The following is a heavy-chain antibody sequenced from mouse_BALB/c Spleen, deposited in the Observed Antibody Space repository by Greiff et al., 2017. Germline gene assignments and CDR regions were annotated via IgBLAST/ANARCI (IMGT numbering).Heavy chain of an antibody. CDR2: IYPYNGGT. CDR3: SRGDYRYEGYAMDY. V-gene: IGHV1S29*02. CDR1: GYTFTDYN. D-gene: IGHD2-14*01. Sequence: EVQLQQSGPELVKPGASVTISCKASGYTFTDYNMHWVKQSHGKSLEWIGYIYPYNGGTGYNQKFKSKATLTVDNSSSTAYMELRSLTSEDSAVYYCSRGDYRYEGYAMDYWGQGTSVTVSS. J-gene: IGHJ4*01.